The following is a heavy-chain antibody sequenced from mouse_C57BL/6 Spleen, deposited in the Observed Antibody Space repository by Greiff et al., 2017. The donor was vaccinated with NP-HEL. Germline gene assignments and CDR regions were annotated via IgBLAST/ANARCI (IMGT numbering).Heavy chain of an antibody. CDR2: IYPGDGDT. Sequence: QVQLQQSGAELVKPGASVKISCKASGYAFSSYWMNWVKQRPGQGLEWIGQIYPGDGDTNYNGKFKGKATMTADKFSSTAYMQLSSLTSEDSAVYFCARGTTVPYWYFDVWGTGTTVTVSS. CDR1: GYAFSSYW. D-gene: IGHD1-1*01. J-gene: IGHJ1*03. V-gene: IGHV1-80*01. CDR3: ARGTTVPYWYFDV.